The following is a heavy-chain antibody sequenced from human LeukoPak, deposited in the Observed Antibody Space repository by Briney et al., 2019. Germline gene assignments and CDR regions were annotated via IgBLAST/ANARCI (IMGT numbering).Heavy chain of an antibody. CDR3: ARAPRDYGDYEFDY. Sequence: GSSVKVSCKASGYTFTRYGIMWVRQAPGQGREGMGWISAYNGNTNYAQKLQGRVTMTTDTSTSTAYMELRSLRSDDTAVYYCARAPRDYGDYEFDYWGQGTLVTVSS. J-gene: IGHJ4*02. V-gene: IGHV1-18*01. D-gene: IGHD4-17*01. CDR2: ISAYNGNT. CDR1: GYTFTRYG.